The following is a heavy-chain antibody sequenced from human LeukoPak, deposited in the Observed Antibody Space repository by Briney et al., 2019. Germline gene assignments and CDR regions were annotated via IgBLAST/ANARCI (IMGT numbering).Heavy chain of an antibody. V-gene: IGHV4-59*01. CDR2: IYYSGSS. CDR3: ARLSRGSSAGFDY. J-gene: IGHJ4*02. D-gene: IGHD6-6*01. CDR1: GVSISNYY. Sequence: SETLSLTCAVSGVSISNYYWNWIRQPPGKGLEWIGYIYYSGSSNYNPSLKSRVTISVDTSKNQFSLKVNSVTAADTAVYFCARLSRGSSAGFDYWGQGILVTVSS.